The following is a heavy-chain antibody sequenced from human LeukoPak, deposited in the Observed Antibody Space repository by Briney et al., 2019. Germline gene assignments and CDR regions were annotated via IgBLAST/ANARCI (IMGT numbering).Heavy chain of an antibody. Sequence: PWAPVKVSCKASGGTFSSYAISWVRQAPGQGLEWMGGIIPIFGTANYAQKFQGRVTITADKSTSTAYMELSSLRSEDTAVYYCARGRVEYYGSGSYSWVYWGQGTLVTVSS. D-gene: IGHD3-10*01. CDR3: ARGRVEYYGSGSYSWVY. J-gene: IGHJ4*02. CDR2: IIPIFGTA. V-gene: IGHV1-69*06. CDR1: GGTFSSYA.